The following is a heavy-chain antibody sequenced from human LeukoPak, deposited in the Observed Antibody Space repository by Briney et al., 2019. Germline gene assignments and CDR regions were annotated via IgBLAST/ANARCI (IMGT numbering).Heavy chain of an antibody. CDR3: ARNYGHNSKYFDF. V-gene: IGHV1-2*02. D-gene: IGHD4-17*01. J-gene: IGHJ4*02. CDR1: GHTFTDYF. CDR2: IRPNSGDT. Sequence: GASVKVSCKASGHTFTDYFIHWVRQAPGQGLEWMGWIRPNSGDTHYAQRFQGRVTMTRDTSVSTAHMELSSLRSDDTAIYYCARNYGHNSKYFDFWGQGTLVTVSS.